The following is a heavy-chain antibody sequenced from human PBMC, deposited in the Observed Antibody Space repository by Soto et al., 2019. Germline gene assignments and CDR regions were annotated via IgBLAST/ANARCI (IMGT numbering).Heavy chain of an antibody. Sequence: EVQLVESGGGLVQPGGSLRLSCAASGFTFSSYWMSWVRQAPGKGLEWVANIKQDGSEKYYVDSVKGRFTISRDNAKNSLYLQMNSLRAEDTAVYYCARVAIQRITMIVVVIIGFDYWGQGTLVTVSS. CDR1: GFTFSSYW. V-gene: IGHV3-7*03. J-gene: IGHJ4*02. CDR2: IKQDGSEK. D-gene: IGHD3-22*01. CDR3: ARVAIQRITMIVVVIIGFDY.